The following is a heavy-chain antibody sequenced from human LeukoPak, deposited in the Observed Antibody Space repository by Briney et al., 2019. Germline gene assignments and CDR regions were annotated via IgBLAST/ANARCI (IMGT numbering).Heavy chain of an antibody. Sequence: GGSLRLSCAASGFMFSSNWMSWVRLAPGKGLEWVANIKEDGTETYYVDTVKGRFTISRDNAKNSLYLQMNSLRVEDTAVYYCAKEGRSLQTYWGQGTLVTVSS. CDR1: GFMFSSNW. CDR3: AKEGRSLQTY. J-gene: IGHJ4*02. D-gene: IGHD5-24*01. V-gene: IGHV3-7*03. CDR2: IKEDGTET.